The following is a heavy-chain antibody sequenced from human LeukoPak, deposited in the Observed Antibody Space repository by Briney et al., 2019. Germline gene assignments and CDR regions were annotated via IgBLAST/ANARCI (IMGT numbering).Heavy chain of an antibody. CDR3: AKTPSNSWGLFDY. CDR2: IRSDGSNK. D-gene: IGHD6-13*01. CDR1: GFTFSSYG. Sequence: GGSLRLSCAASGFTFSSYGMHWVRQAPGKGLEWVAFIRSDGSNKYYADSVKGRFTISRDNSKNTLYLEINSLRAEDTAVYYCAKTPSNSWGLFDYWGRGTLVTVSS. J-gene: IGHJ4*02. V-gene: IGHV3-30*02.